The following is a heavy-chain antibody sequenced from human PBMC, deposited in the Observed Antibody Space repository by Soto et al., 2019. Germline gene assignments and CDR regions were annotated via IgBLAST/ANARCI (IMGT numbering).Heavy chain of an antibody. J-gene: IGHJ6*02. CDR2: LYYSGST. V-gene: IGHV4-31*03. Sequence: QVQLQESGPGLVKPSQTLSLTCTVSGGAISSGGSYWSWIRQLPGKCLEWIGYLYYSGSTYYNPSLKSRVTITADTTKNQFSLKLSCVNAADTAGYYCARDRIVAAADYYYYGMDVWGQGTTVTVSS. CDR3: ARDRIVAAADYYYYGMDV. CDR1: GGAISSGGSY. D-gene: IGHD6-13*01.